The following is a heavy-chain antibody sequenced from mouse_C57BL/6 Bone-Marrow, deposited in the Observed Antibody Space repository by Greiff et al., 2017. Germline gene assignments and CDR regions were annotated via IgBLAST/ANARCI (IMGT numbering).Heavy chain of an antibody. CDR3: AGQKRWVRPYAMDY. Sequence: EVKLVESGGDLVKPGGSLKLSCAASGFTFSSYGMSWVRQTPDKRLEWVATISSGGSYTYYPDSVKGRFTISRDNAKNTLYLQMSRLKSEDTAMYYCAGQKRWVRPYAMDYWGQGTSVTVSS. J-gene: IGHJ4*01. CDR2: ISSGGSYT. CDR1: GFTFSSYG. D-gene: IGHD2-3*01. V-gene: IGHV5-6*01.